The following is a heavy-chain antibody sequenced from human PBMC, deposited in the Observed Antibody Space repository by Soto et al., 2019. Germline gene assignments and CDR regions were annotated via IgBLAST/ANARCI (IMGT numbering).Heavy chain of an antibody. CDR1: GGSITSSSYS. J-gene: IGHJ5*02. CDR3: ARGVPYSYGYVSWFDP. D-gene: IGHD5-18*01. Sequence: SETLSLTCAVSGGSITSSSYSWGWDRQPPGKGLEWIGYIYYSGSTNYNPSLKSRVTISVDTSKNQFSLKLSSVTAADTAVYYCARGVPYSYGYVSWFDPWGQGTLVTVSS. V-gene: IGHV4-61*05. CDR2: IYYSGST.